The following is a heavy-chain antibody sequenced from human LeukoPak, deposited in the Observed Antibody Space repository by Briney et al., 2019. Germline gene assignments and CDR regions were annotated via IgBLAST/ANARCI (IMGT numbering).Heavy chain of an antibody. CDR3: VTYYFDSSGPKKNY. J-gene: IGHJ4*02. CDR2: INHSGGT. V-gene: IGHV4-34*01. CDR1: GGSFSGYY. D-gene: IGHD3-22*01. Sequence: SETLSLTCAVYGGSFSGYYWSWIRQPPGRGLEWIGEINHSGGTNYNPSLKSRVTISVDTSKKQFSLKLSSVTAADTAVYYCVTYYFDSSGPKKNYWGQGTLVTVSS.